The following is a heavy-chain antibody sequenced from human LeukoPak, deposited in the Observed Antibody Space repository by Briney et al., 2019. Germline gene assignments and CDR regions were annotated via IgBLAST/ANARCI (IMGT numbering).Heavy chain of an antibody. V-gene: IGHV3-30*02. Sequence: GGSLRLSCAASGFTFSRFGMHWVRQAPGKGLEWVAFIRYDGTNKYYAESVKGRFTISRDNSKNTLYLQMNSLRAEDTAVYYCAKAKADVGGPFDYWGQGTLVTVSS. CDR3: AKAKADVGGPFDY. J-gene: IGHJ4*02. CDR1: GFTFSRFG. CDR2: IRYDGTNK. D-gene: IGHD1-26*01.